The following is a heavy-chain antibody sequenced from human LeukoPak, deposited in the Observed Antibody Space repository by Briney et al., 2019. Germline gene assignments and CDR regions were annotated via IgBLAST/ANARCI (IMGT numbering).Heavy chain of an antibody. V-gene: IGHV1-46*01. J-gene: IGHJ6*03. CDR2: INPSGGST. D-gene: IGHD2-8*01. CDR3: ARAGPGCTNGVCRVNYYYYMDV. CDR1: GYTFTSYY. Sequence: ASVKVSCKASGYTFTSYYMHWVRQAPGQGLEWMGIINPSGGSTSYAQKFQGRDTMTRDMSTSTVYMELSSLRSEDTAVYYCARAGPGCTNGVCRVNYYYYMDVWGKGTTVTVSS.